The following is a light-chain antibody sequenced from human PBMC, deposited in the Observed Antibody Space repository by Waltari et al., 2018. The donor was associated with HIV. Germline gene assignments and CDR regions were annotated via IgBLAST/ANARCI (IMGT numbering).Light chain of an antibody. V-gene: IGKV1-9*01. Sequence: DIQLTHYPSPLPASVAVRVTVTCQASLFIRSNLALYQHNPGKAPKLLIYSASTLQSGVPSRFSGSQSGTDFTLTISSLQPEDFATYYCQQLNTYPLPLGGGTKVEIK. CDR1: LFIRSN. CDR2: SAS. CDR3: QQLNTYPLP. J-gene: IGKJ4*01.